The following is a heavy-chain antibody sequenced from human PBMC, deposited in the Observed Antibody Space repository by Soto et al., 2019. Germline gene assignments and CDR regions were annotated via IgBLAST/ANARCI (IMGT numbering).Heavy chain of an antibody. D-gene: IGHD6-19*01. J-gene: IGHJ4*02. CDR1: GYSLTELS. Sequence: QVQLVQSGAEVKTPGASVKVSCKVSGYSLTELSIHWVRQAPGKGLEWMGGSDPEDGERVYAPKFQGRVTMTEDPSTATAYMELSSLRSKDTAVYYCATLNKSVCDLDYWGQGTLVTVSS. CDR2: SDPEDGER. V-gene: IGHV1-24*01. CDR3: ATLNKSVCDLDY.